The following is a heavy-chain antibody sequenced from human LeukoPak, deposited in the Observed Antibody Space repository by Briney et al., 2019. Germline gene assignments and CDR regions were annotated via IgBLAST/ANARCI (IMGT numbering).Heavy chain of an antibody. J-gene: IGHJ4*02. Sequence: SETLSLTCTVSGDSISTSRYSWGWIRQPPGEGLEWIGNIYYSGSTYYNPSLKSRVTISVDPSTNRFSLQLTSVTAADTAVYYCARHPIVGATRPLYYFDYWGQGNLVTVSS. CDR1: GDSISTSRYS. V-gene: IGHV4-39*01. CDR3: ARHPIVGATRPLYYFDY. D-gene: IGHD1-26*01. CDR2: IYYSGST.